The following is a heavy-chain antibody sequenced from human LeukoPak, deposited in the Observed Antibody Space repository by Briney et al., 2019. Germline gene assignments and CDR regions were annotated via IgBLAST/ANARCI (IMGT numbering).Heavy chain of an antibody. Sequence: SETLSLTCTVSGYSINSGYYWSWIRQPPGKGLEWIGEINHSGSTNYNPSLKSRVTISVDTSKNQFSLKLSSVTAADTAVYYCARTPAGFDYWGQGTLVTVSS. D-gene: IGHD2-2*01. CDR3: ARTPAGFDY. CDR1: GYSINSGYY. CDR2: INHSGST. J-gene: IGHJ4*02. V-gene: IGHV4-34*01.